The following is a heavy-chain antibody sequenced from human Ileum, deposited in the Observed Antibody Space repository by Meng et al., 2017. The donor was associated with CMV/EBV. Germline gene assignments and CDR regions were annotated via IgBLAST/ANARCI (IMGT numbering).Heavy chain of an antibody. J-gene: IGHJ4*02. CDR3: VRLRTYACLSSPIAY. CDR1: GFTFSTYT. D-gene: IGHD2-8*01. CDR2: MNTVFGT. Sequence: SGFTFSTYTMSGVRQAPGEGLEWVSAMNTVFGTSYADSVKGRFTISRDNSKNTLYLQMNNLKAEDTVFHSCVRLRTYACLSSPIAYWGLGTLVTVSS. V-gene: IGHV3-23*01.